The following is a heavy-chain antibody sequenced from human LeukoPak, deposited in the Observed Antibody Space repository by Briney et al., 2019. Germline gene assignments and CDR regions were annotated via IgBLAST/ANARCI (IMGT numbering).Heavy chain of an antibody. Sequence: SETLSLTCTVSGGSISSYYRSWIRQPPGKGLEWIGYIYHSGSTNYNPSLKSRVTISGDTSKNQFSLKLRSVTAADTAVYYCARDRYYYDSSGTRWFDPWGQGTLVTVSS. V-gene: IGHV4-59*01. D-gene: IGHD3-22*01. CDR3: ARDRYYYDSSGTRWFDP. J-gene: IGHJ5*02. CDR1: GGSISSYY. CDR2: IYHSGST.